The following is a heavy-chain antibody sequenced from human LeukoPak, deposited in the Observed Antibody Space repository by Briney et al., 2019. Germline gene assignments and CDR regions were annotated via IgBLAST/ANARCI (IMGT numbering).Heavy chain of an antibody. D-gene: IGHD3-3*01. J-gene: IGHJ4*02. CDR3: ARVNHPRYDFWSGYSRYFDY. CDR1: GGSISSGTYY. Sequence: SETLSLTCTVSGGSISSGTYYWSWIRQPAGKGLEWIGYIYYSGSTYYNPSLKSRVTISVDTSKNQFSLKLSSVTAADTAVYYCARVNHPRYDFWSGYSRYFDYWGQGTLVTVSS. CDR2: IYYSGST. V-gene: IGHV4-61*10.